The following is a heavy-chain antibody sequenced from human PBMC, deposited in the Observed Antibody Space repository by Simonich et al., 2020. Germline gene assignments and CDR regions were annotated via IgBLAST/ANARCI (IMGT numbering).Heavy chain of an antibody. CDR1: GYTFTSYG. CDR3: ARASRGTWWYYYFDY. CDR2: VGGYNGNT. D-gene: IGHD2-15*01. J-gene: IGHJ4*02. V-gene: IGHV1-18*01. Sequence: QVQLVQSGAEVKKPGASVKVSCKASGYTFTSYGISWVRQAPGQGLEWMGWVGGYNGNTNYAQKLRGRVTMTTDTSTSTAYMGLRSLRSDDTAVYYGARASRGTWWYYYFDYWGQGTLVTVSS.